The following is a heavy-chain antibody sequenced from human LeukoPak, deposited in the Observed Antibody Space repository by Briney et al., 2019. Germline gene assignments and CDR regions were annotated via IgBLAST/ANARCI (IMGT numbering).Heavy chain of an antibody. J-gene: IGHJ5*02. CDR3: ARDFAPLRFLEWLTPSNWFDP. D-gene: IGHD3-3*01. CDR1: GFTFSSYW. CDR2: TNSDGSST. V-gene: IGHV3-74*01. Sequence: GGSLRLSCAASGFTFSSYWMHWVRQAPGKGLVWVSRTNSDGSSTSYADSVKGRFTISRDNAKNTLYLQMNSLRAEDTAVYYCARDFAPLRFLEWLTPSNWFDPWGQGTLVTVSS.